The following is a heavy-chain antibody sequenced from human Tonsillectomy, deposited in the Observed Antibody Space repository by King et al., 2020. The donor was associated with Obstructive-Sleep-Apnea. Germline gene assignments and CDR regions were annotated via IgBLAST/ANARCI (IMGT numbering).Heavy chain of an antibody. V-gene: IGHV4-34*01. CDR1: GGSFSNYY. J-gene: IGHJ6*02. CDR3: ARNSHSSSFPDCYYGMDV. D-gene: IGHD6-6*01. Sequence: VQLQQWGAGLLKPSETLSLTCAVYGGSFSNYYWSWIRQPPGKGLEWIGEINHSGSTNYNPSLKSRVTISVDTSKNHFSLKLSSVTAADTAVYYCARNSHSSSFPDCYYGMDVWGQGTTVTVSS. CDR2: INHSGST.